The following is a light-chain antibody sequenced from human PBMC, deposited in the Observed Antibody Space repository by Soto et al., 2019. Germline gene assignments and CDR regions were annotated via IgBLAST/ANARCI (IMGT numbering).Light chain of an antibody. CDR3: HQRSNWSIT. CDR1: QSVSSY. CDR2: DAS. V-gene: IGKV3-11*01. Sequence: EIVLTQSPATLSLSPGERATLSCRASQSVSSYLAWYQQKPGQAPRLLIYDASNRATGIPARFSGSGSGTDFPLTISSLEPEDFAVYYCHQRSNWSITFGQGTRLEIK. J-gene: IGKJ5*01.